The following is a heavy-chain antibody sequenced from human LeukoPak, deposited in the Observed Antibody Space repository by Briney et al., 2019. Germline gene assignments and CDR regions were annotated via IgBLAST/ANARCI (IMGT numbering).Heavy chain of an antibody. D-gene: IGHD3-22*01. V-gene: IGHV3-23*01. CDR1: GFTFSSYA. Sequence: GGSLRLSCAASGFTFSSYAMSWVRQAPGKGLEWVSAISGSGGSTYYADSVKGRFTISRDNSKNTLYLQMNSLRAEDTAIYYCAKSSYYDSSGYYREYYFDYWGQGTLVTVSS. J-gene: IGHJ4*02. CDR2: ISGSGGST. CDR3: AKSSYYDSSGYYREYYFDY.